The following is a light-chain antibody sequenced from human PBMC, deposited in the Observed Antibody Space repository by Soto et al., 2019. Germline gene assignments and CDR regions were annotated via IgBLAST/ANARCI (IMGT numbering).Light chain of an antibody. V-gene: IGLV2-14*03. CDR3: SSYTSSSTV. CDR2: DVS. CDR1: SSDVGGYKY. J-gene: IGLJ1*01. Sequence: QSVLPQPASVSGSPGQSITISCTGTSSDVGGYKYVAWYQQHPGKAPKLMIYDVSHRPSGISDRFSGSVSGNTASLTISGLQTEDEADYYCSSYTSSSTVFGTGTKVT.